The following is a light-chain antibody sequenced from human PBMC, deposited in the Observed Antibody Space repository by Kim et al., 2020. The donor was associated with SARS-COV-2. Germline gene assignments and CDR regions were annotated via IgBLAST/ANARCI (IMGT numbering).Light chain of an antibody. CDR2: AAT. V-gene: IGKV1-27*01. J-gene: IGKJ1*01. Sequence: AAVEERVTITCRARQGISVSLAWYQQKPGKVPKLIMDAATTLKSGVPSRFSGTESGTDFSLTISSLQPEDVATYCCQKYDRAPWTFGEGTKVDIK. CDR3: QKYDRAPWT. CDR1: QGISVS.